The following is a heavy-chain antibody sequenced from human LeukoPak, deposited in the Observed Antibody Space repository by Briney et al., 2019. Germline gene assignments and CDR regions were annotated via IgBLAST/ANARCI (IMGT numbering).Heavy chain of an antibody. CDR2: LYSDGST. CDR3: ARASYDSKGFTANHDS. V-gene: IGHV3-53*01. J-gene: IGHJ4*02. CDR1: GFTVSRSY. Sequence: PGGSLRLSCAGSGFTVSRSYMSWVRQVPEKGLEWVSVLYSDGSTFYADSVKGRFTISRDNSKNTLHLQMNNLKAEDTAVYYCARASYDSKGFTANHDSWGQGTLVAVSS. D-gene: IGHD3-22*01.